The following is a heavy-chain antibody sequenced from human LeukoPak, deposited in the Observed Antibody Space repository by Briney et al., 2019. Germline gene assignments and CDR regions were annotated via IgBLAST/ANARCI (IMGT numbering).Heavy chain of an antibody. J-gene: IGHJ4*02. Sequence: GGSLRLSCAASGFTFSRYGMHWVRQAPGKGLEWVAVIWYDGSKEYYADSVKGRFTISRDTPKNTLYLQMNSLRAEDTAVYYCARERYGNYNWGQGTLVTVSS. CDR1: GFTFSRYG. V-gene: IGHV3-33*01. CDR2: IWYDGSKE. CDR3: ARERYGNYN. D-gene: IGHD4-11*01.